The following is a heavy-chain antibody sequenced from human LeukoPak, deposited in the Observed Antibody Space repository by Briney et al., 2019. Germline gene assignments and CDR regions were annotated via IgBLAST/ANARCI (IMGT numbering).Heavy chain of an antibody. Sequence: PSETLSLTCIVFGYSISRGYYWSWIRQPPGKGLQWIGEVTHSGSTNYNPSLKRRLTISVDTSKNQFSLRLNSVTAADTAVYYCATVAAAGTGSFDYWGQGTLVTVSS. CDR2: VTHSGST. V-gene: IGHV4-34*01. D-gene: IGHD6-13*01. CDR3: ATVAAAGTGSFDY. CDR1: GYSISRGYY. J-gene: IGHJ4*02.